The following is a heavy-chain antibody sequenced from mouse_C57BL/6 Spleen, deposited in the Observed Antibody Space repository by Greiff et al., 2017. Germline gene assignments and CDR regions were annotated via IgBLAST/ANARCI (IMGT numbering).Heavy chain of an antibody. J-gene: IGHJ2*01. CDR3: ARYYGYDGRNY. Sequence: QVQLKESGPELVKPGASVKISCKASGYAFSSSWMNWVKQRPGKGLEWIGRIYPGDGDTNYNGKFKGKATLTADKSSSTAYMQLSSLTSEDSAVYFCARYYGYDGRNYGGQGTTLTVSS. CDR1: GYAFSSSW. D-gene: IGHD2-2*01. CDR2: IYPGDGDT. V-gene: IGHV1-82*01.